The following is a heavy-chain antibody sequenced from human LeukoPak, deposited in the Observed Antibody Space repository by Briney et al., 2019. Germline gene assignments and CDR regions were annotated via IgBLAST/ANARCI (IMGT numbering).Heavy chain of an antibody. D-gene: IGHD3-3*01. CDR1: GGSISSYY. Sequence: PSETLSLTCTVSGGSISSYYWSWIRQPAGKGLEWIGRIYTSGSTNYNPSLKSRVTMSVDTSKNQFSLKLSSVTAADTAVYYCARETGSITIFGVTSGWFDPWGQGTLVTVSS. CDR3: ARETGSITIFGVTSGWFDP. CDR2: IYTSGST. J-gene: IGHJ5*02. V-gene: IGHV4-4*07.